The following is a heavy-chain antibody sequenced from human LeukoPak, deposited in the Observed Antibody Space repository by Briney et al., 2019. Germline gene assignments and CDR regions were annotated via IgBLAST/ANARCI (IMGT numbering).Heavy chain of an antibody. CDR3: ARGVGGYLDY. CDR2: IWYDGSNK. D-gene: IGHD3-22*01. J-gene: IGHJ4*02. V-gene: IGHV3-33*01. CDR1: GFTFSSYG. Sequence: GGSLRLSCAASGFTFSSYGMHWVRRAPGKGLEWVAVIWYDGSNKYYADSVKGRFTISRDNSKNTLYLQMNSLRAEDTAVYYCARGVGGYLDYWGQGTLVTVSS.